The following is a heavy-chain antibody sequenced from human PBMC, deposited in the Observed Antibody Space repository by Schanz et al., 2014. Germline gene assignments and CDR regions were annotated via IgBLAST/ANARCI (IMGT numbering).Heavy chain of an antibody. J-gene: IGHJ4*02. V-gene: IGHV3-23*01. D-gene: IGHD2-8*02. Sequence: EVQLLESGGGLVQPGGSLKLSCAASGLIFSNYVMSWVRQAPGKGLEWVSTIGTSGGTNYAESVKGRFTISRDNSKNTLYLQMNSLRAEDTAVYYCAKSLESCPGGRCSRGYFDYWGQGTLXAVSA. CDR2: IGTSGGT. CDR3: AKSLESCPGGRCSRGYFDY. CDR1: GLIFSNYV.